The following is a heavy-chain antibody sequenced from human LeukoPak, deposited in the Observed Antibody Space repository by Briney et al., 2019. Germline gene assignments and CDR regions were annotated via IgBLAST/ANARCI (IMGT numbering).Heavy chain of an antibody. J-gene: IGHJ3*02. CDR1: GFTFSSYA. V-gene: IGHV3-23*01. D-gene: IGHD2-2*01. CDR2: ISGSGGST. Sequence: GRSLRLSCAASGFTFSSYAMSWVRQAPGKGLEWVSAISGSGGSTYYADSVKGRFTISRDNSKNTLYLQMNSLRAEDTAVYYCAKDSIVVVPAAPNAFDIWGQGTMVTVSS. CDR3: AKDSIVVVPAAPNAFDI.